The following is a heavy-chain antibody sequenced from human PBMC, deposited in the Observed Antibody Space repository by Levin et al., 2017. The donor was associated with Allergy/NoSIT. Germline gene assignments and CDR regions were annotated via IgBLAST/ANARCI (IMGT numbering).Heavy chain of an antibody. Sequence: LSLTCAASGFTFSSYAMSWVRQAPGKGLEWVSAISGSGGSTYYADSVKGRFTISRDNSKNTLYLQMNSLRAEDTAVYYCANQDSSGYLSPLDYWGQGTLVTVSS. V-gene: IGHV3-23*01. CDR2: ISGSGGST. D-gene: IGHD3-22*01. CDR1: GFTFSSYA. J-gene: IGHJ4*02. CDR3: ANQDSSGYLSPLDY.